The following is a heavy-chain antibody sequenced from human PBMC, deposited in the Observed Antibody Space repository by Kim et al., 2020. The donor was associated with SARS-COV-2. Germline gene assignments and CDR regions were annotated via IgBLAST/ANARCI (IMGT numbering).Heavy chain of an antibody. CDR2: ISYDGSNK. Sequence: WGSLRLSCAASRFTFSSYAMHWVRQAPGKGLEWVALISYDGSNKYYADSVKGRFTISRDNSKNTLYLQMNSLRAEDMAVYYCARDLGGYNSDWGQGTLVT. V-gene: IGHV3-30*04. J-gene: IGHJ4*02. CDR3: ARDLGGYNSD. CDR1: RFTFSSYA. D-gene: IGHD6-19*01.